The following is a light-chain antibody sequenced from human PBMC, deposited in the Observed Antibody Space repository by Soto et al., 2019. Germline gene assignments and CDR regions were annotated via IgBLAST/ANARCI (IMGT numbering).Light chain of an antibody. Sequence: EIVLTQSPGTLSLSPGERATLSCRASQSVSSSYLAWYQQKPGQAPRLLLYGASSRATGIPYRFSGSVSGTDFTLTISRLEPEDFAVYYCQQYGRSPLTFGGGTKVEI. J-gene: IGKJ4*01. CDR1: QSVSSSY. V-gene: IGKV3-20*01. CDR3: QQYGRSPLT. CDR2: GAS.